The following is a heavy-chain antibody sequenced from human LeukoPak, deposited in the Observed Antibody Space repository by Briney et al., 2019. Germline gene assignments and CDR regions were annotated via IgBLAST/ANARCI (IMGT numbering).Heavy chain of an antibody. CDR2: MNPNSGNT. CDR3: ARGQKRSTYYDFWSGSYPPLYFDY. CDR1: GYTFTSYD. D-gene: IGHD3-3*01. J-gene: IGHJ4*02. V-gene: IGHV1-8*01. Sequence: ASVKVSCKASGYTFTSYDINWVRQATRQGLEWMGWMNPNSGNTGYAQKFQGRVTMTRNTSISTAYMELSSLRSEDTAVYYCARGQKRSTYYDFWSGSYPPLYFDYWGQGTLVTVSS.